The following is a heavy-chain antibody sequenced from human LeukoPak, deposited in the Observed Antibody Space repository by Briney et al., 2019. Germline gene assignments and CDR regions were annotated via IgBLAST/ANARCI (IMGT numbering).Heavy chain of an antibody. CDR3: TRDSYLSFDQ. Sequence: GGSLRLSCAASGFALTGHWMHWIRQAPGKGLVWVSISYTDGSRTDYADSVKGRFTVSRDNAKNTLYLEMNSLRAEDTAVYYCTRDSYLSFDQWGKGTLVTVSS. CDR2: SYTDGSRT. D-gene: IGHD3-10*01. CDR1: GFALTGHW. V-gene: IGHV3-74*01. J-gene: IGHJ4*02.